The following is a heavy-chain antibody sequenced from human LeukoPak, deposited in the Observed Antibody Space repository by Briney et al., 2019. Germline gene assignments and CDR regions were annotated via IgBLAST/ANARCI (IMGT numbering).Heavy chain of an antibody. Sequence: SVKVSCKASGGTFSSYAISWVRQAPGQGLEWMGGIIPIFGTANYAQKFQGRVTITADKSTSTAYMELSSLRSEDTAVYYCARAKRGYSYGYYHYFDYWGQGTLVTVSS. CDR2: IIPIFGTA. CDR3: ARAKRGYSYGYYHYFDY. J-gene: IGHJ4*02. CDR1: GGTFSSYA. V-gene: IGHV1-69*06. D-gene: IGHD5-18*01.